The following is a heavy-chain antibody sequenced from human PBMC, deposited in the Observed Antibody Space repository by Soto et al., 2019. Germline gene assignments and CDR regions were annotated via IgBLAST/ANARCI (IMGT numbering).Heavy chain of an antibody. Sequence: PGGSLRLSCTASGFTFGDYAMSWFRQAPGKGLEWVGFIRSKVYGGTTEYAAFVKGRFTISRDDSKSFAYLKMNSLKTEATAFFYCTRGYCSGGSGTRSLFDYWGQGTRVTVSS. D-gene: IGHD2-15*01. CDR2: IRSKVYGGTT. CDR3: TRGYCSGGSGTRSLFDY. CDR1: GFTFGDYA. J-gene: IGHJ4*02. V-gene: IGHV3-49*03.